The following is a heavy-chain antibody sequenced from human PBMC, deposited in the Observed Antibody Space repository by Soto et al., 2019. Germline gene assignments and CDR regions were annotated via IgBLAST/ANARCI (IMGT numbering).Heavy chain of an antibody. CDR3: AKVPGIAVAGAEGYGYYYYGMDV. Sequence: QVQLVESGGGVVQPGRSLRLSCAASGFTFSSYGMHWVRQAPGKGLEWVAVISYDGSNKYYADSVKGRFTISRDNSKNTLYLQMNSLRAEDTAVYYCAKVPGIAVAGAEGYGYYYYGMDVWGQGTTVTVSS. V-gene: IGHV3-30*18. CDR2: ISYDGSNK. J-gene: IGHJ6*02. CDR1: GFTFSSYG. D-gene: IGHD6-19*01.